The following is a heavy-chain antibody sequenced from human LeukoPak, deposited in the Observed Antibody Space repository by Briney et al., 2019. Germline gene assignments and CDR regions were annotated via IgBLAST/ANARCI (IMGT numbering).Heavy chain of an antibody. J-gene: IGHJ5*02. V-gene: IGHV4-59*08. CDR1: GVSISSYY. D-gene: IGHD2-15*01. Sequence: PSETLSLTCTVSGVSISSYYWSWIRQPPGKGLEWLGYIYYSGSTNYNPSLKSRVTISVDTSKNQFSLKLSSVTAADTAVYYCASLGVAATPLGQYWFDPWGQGTLVTVSS. CDR3: ASLGVAATPLGQYWFDP. CDR2: IYYSGST.